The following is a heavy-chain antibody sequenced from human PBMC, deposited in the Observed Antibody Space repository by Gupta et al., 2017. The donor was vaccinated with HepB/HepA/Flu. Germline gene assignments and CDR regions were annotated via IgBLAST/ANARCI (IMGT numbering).Heavy chain of an antibody. D-gene: IGHD3-3*01. Sequence: EVQLLESGGGLVQPGGSLRLSCAASGFTFSSYAMCWVRQAPGKGLEWVSAISGSGGSTYYADSVKGRFTISRDNSKNTLYLQMNSLRAEDTAVYYCAKEGLVTIFGGGRYWYFDLWGRGTLVTVSS. CDR3: AKEGLVTIFGGGRYWYFDL. CDR1: GFTFSSYA. V-gene: IGHV3-23*01. CDR2: ISGSGGST. J-gene: IGHJ2*01.